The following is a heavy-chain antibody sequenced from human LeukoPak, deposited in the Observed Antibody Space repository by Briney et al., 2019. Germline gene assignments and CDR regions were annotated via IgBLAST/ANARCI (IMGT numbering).Heavy chain of an antibody. V-gene: IGHV4-59*11. D-gene: IGHD6-13*01. CDR3: ARAPHSSSWWDY. J-gene: IGHJ4*02. CDR2: IYYSGST. CDR1: NGSISRQY. Sequence: SETLSLTCTVSNGSISRQYWSWIRRPPGKGLEWIGFIYYSGSTNYNPSLRSRVTISVDRSKNQFSLKLSSVTAADTAVYYCARAPHSSSWWDYWGQGTLVTVSS.